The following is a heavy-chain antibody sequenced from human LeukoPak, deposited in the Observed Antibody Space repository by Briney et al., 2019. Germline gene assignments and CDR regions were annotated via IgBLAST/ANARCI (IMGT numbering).Heavy chain of an antibody. D-gene: IGHD3-10*01. CDR2: IYWDDDK. Sequence: SGPTLVKPTQTLTLTCTFSGFSLSTSGVGVGWIRQPPGKALEWLALIYWDDDKRYSPSLKSRLTITKDTSKNQVVLTKTNMDPVDTATYYCAHRLDYYGSGSYYNWFDPWGQGTLVTVSS. V-gene: IGHV2-5*02. CDR1: GFSLSTSGVG. CDR3: AHRLDYYGSGSYYNWFDP. J-gene: IGHJ5*02.